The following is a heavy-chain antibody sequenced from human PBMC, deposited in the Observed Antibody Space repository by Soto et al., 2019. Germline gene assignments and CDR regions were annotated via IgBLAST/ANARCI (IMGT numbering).Heavy chain of an antibody. Sequence: ASVKVSCKASGYTFTSYGMNWVRQAPGRGLEWMGWINPGNGNTKYSQKFQVRVIMERDTSASTAYMELSSLRSDDTAVYYCAGFITIFGVVISPYYYYGMDVWGQGTTVTAP. CDR3: AGFITIFGVVISPYYYYGMDV. CDR2: INPGNGNT. V-gene: IGHV1-3*01. J-gene: IGHJ6*02. D-gene: IGHD3-3*01. CDR1: GYTFTSYG.